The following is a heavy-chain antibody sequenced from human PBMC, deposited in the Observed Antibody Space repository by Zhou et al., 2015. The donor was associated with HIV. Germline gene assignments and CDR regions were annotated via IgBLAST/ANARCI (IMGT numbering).Heavy chain of an antibody. J-gene: IGHJ4*02. CDR3: ARGGIYYYDSSGPSGY. CDR1: GGTFSSYA. D-gene: IGHD3-22*01. Sequence: QVQLVQSGAEVKKPGSSVKVSCKASGGTFSSYAISWVRQAPGQGLEWMGGIIPIFGTANYAQKFQGRVTITRDTSASTAYMELSSLRSEDTAVYYCARGGIYYYDSSGPSGYWGQGTLVTVSS. CDR2: IIPIFGTA. V-gene: IGHV1-69*06.